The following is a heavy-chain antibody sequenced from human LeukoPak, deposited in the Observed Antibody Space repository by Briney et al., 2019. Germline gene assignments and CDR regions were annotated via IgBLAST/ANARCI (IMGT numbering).Heavy chain of an antibody. CDR2: IYSGGST. CDR3: AKRLSRSRESAFDI. J-gene: IGHJ3*02. Sequence: GGSLRLSCAASGFTVSSNYMSWVRQAPGKGLEWVSVIYSGGSTYYADSVKGRFTISRDNSKNTLYLQMNSLRAEDTAVYYCAKRLSRSRESAFDIWGQGTMVTVSS. V-gene: IGHV3-53*01. CDR1: GFTVSSNY. D-gene: IGHD3-10*01.